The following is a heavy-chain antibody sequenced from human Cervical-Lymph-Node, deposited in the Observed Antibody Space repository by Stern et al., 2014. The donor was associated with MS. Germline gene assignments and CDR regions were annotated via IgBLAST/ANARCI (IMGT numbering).Heavy chain of an antibody. Sequence: VRLGESGAEVKKPGASVKVSCKASGYTFTSYYMHWVRQAPGQGLEWMGIISPSSDSTSYAQKFQGRVTMTRDTSTSTVYMELSSLRSEDTAVYYCAREVAGHRLGMMDVWGQGTTVTVSS. J-gene: IGHJ6*02. CDR3: AREVAGHRLGMMDV. V-gene: IGHV1-46*01. CDR2: ISPSSDST. D-gene: IGHD6-19*01. CDR1: GYTFTSYY.